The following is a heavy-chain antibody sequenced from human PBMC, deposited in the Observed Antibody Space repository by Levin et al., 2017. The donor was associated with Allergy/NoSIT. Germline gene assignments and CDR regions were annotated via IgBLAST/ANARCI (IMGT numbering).Heavy chain of an antibody. CDR2: INPNSGGT. CDR3: ARDDRRYFDWLYGMDV. V-gene: IGHV1-2*02. Sequence: ASVKVSCKASGYTFTGYYMHWVRQAPGQGLEWMGWINPNSGGTNYAQKFQGRVTMTRDTSISTAYMELSRLRSDDTAVYYCARDDRRYFDWLYGMDVWGQGTTVTVSS. D-gene: IGHD3-9*01. J-gene: IGHJ6*02. CDR1: GYTFTGYY.